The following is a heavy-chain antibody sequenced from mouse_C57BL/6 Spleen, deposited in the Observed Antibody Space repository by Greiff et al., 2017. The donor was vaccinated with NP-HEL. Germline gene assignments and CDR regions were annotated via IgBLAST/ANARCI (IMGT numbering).Heavy chain of an antibody. D-gene: IGHD2-1*01. J-gene: IGHJ1*03. CDR3: SRRDYGNYGYFDV. Sequence: EVQLVESGGGLVKPGGSLKLSCAASGFPFSSYTMSWVRQTPEKRLEWVATISGGGGNTYYPDSVKGRFTISRANAKNTLYLQMSSLMSEYTALYYFSRRDYGNYGYFDVWGTGTTVTVSS. CDR2: ISGGGGNT. V-gene: IGHV5-9*01. CDR1: GFPFSSYT.